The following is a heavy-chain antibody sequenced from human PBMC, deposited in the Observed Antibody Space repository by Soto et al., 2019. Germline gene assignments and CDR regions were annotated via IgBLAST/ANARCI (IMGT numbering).Heavy chain of an antibody. Sequence: SETLSLTCAVYGGSFSGYYWSWIRQPPGKGLEWIGEINHSGSTNYNPSLKSRVTISVDTSKNQFSLKLSSVTAADTAVYYCARGGFANWFDPWGQGTLVTVSS. J-gene: IGHJ5*02. V-gene: IGHV4-34*01. CDR2: INHSGST. CDR3: ARGGFANWFDP. CDR1: GGSFSGYY.